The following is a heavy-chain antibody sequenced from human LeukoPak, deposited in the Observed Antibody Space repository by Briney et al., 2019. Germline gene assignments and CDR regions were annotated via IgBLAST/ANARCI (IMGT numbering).Heavy chain of an antibody. CDR3: ARVHYGSGIDY. CDR2: IYYSGST. D-gene: IGHD3-10*01. CDR1: GGSISSYC. Sequence: SEXLSLTCTVSGGSISSYCWSWIRQPPGKGVEGIGYIYYSGSTNYNPSLKSRVTISVDTSKTQFSLKLSSVTAADTAVYYCARVHYGSGIDYWGQGTLVTVSS. V-gene: IGHV4-59*01. J-gene: IGHJ4*02.